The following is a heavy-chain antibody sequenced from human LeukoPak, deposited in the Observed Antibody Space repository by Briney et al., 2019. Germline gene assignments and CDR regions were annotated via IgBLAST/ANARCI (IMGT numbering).Heavy chain of an antibody. V-gene: IGHV3-7*04. J-gene: IGHJ4*02. CDR2: IKQDGSEK. CDR1: GFTFSSRDW. Sequence: GGSLRLSCVASGFTFSSRDWMTWVRQAPGKGLEWVANIKQDGSEKYYVDSVKGRFTISRDNAKNSLYLQMNSLRAEDTAVYYCARANVARFDYWGQGTLVTVSS. CDR3: ARANVARFDY.